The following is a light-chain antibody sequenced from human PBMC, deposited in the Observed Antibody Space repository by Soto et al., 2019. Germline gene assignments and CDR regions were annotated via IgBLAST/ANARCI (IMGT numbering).Light chain of an antibody. CDR1: SSNIGSNT. J-gene: IGLJ1*01. Sequence: QSALTQPPSASGTPGQRVTISCSGSSSNIGSNTVNWYQQLPGTAPKLLIYSNNQRPSGVPDRFSGSKSGTSASLANSGLQSEDEADYYCAAWDDSLNGPYVFGTGTKVTVL. CDR3: AAWDDSLNGPYV. V-gene: IGLV1-44*01. CDR2: SNN.